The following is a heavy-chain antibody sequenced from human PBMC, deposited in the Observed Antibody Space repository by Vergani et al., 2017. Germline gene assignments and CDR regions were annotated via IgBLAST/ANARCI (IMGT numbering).Heavy chain of an antibody. CDR3: ARGLRVGSTRGIDY. D-gene: IGHD1-26*01. J-gene: IGHJ4*02. CDR2: INHSGST. V-gene: IGHV4-34*01. Sequence: QVQLQQWGAGLLKPSETLSLTCAVYGGSFSGYYWSWIRQPPGKGLEWIGEINHSGSTNYNPSLKSRGTISVDTSKNQFSLKLSSVTAADTAVYYCARGLRVGSTRGIDYWGQGTLVTVSS. CDR1: GGSFSGYY.